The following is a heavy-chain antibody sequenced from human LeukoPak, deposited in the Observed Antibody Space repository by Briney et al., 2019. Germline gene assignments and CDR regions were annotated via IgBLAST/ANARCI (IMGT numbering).Heavy chain of an antibody. CDR1: GFTFGDHA. J-gene: IGHJ6*02. D-gene: IGHD5-18*01. V-gene: IGHV3-49*04. CDR3: TRGPILLWLHNGMDV. CDR2: IRSKAYRGTT. Sequence: GGSLRLSCTASGFTFGDHAMSWVRQAPGKGLEWVGFIRSKAYRGTTEYAASVKGRFTISRDDSKSIAYLQMNSLKTEDTAVYYCTRGPILLWLHNGMDVWGQGTTVIVS.